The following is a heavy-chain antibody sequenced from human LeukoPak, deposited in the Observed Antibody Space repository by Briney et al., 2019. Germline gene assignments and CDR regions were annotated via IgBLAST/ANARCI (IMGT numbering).Heavy chain of an antibody. J-gene: IGHJ4*02. V-gene: IGHV3-21*01. CDR1: GFIFSSYS. Sequence: GGSLRLACVASGFIFSSYSMNWVRQAPGKGLEWVSSISSSSSYIYYADSVKGRFTISRDNAKNSLYLQMNSLRAEDTAVYYCATGSSGWYYLDYWGQGTLVTVSS. CDR3: ATGSSGWYYLDY. D-gene: IGHD6-19*01. CDR2: ISSSSSYI.